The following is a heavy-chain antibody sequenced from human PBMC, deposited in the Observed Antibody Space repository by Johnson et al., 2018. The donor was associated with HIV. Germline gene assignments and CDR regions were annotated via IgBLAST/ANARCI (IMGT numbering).Heavy chain of an antibody. CDR2: ISYDGPNK. Sequence: QVQLVESGGGLVKPGGSLRLSCAASGFTFTNAWLSWVRQAPGKGLEWVAFISYDGPNKYYADSVKGRFTISRDNSKNTLYLQMNSLRAEDTALYYCAKNQDEQRVVPAGRHAAFDIWGQGTMVTVSS. V-gene: IGHV3-30*18. J-gene: IGHJ3*02. CDR1: GFTFTNAW. D-gene: IGHD2-2*01. CDR3: AKNQDEQRVVPAGRHAAFDI.